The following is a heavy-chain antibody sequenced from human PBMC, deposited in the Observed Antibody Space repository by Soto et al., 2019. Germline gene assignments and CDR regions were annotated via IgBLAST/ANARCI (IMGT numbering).Heavy chain of an antibody. Sequence: QVQLVESGGGVVQPGRSLRLSCAASGFTFSSYAMHWVRQAPGKGLERVAVISYDGSNKYYADSVKGRFTISRDNSKNTLYLQMNSLRAEDTAVYYCAREKAVAGDYWGQGTLVTVSS. CDR1: GFTFSSYA. D-gene: IGHD6-19*01. CDR2: ISYDGSNK. V-gene: IGHV3-30-3*01. CDR3: AREKAVAGDY. J-gene: IGHJ4*02.